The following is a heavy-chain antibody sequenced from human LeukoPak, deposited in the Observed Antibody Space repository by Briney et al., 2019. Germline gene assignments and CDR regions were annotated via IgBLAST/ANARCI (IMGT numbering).Heavy chain of an antibody. CDR2: INPKSGGT. CDR1: GYTFTDYY. V-gene: IGHV1-2*06. J-gene: IGHJ4*02. D-gene: IGHD3-16*01. Sequence: GASVKVSCKASGYTFTDYYMHWVRQAPGQGLELMGRINPKSGGTSFAQQFQGRVTMTRDTSISTAYMELSRLRSDDTAVYYCARLLGDFEYWGQGTLVTVSS. CDR3: ARLLGDFEY.